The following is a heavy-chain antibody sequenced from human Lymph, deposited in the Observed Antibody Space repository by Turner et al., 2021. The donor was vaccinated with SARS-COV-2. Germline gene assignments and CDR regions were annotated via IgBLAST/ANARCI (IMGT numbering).Heavy chain of an antibody. CDR2: ISYDGSNK. V-gene: IGHV3-30*04. CDR3: AREMGAGSDY. Sequence: VHLVESGGGVVQPGGSVRLSCAASGFTVSSYAMHWVRQAPGKGLEWVALISYDGSNKYYADSVKGRFTISRDNSKNTLYLQMNSLRAEDTAVYYCAREMGAGSDYWGQGTLVTVSS. D-gene: IGHD3-10*01. J-gene: IGHJ4*02. CDR1: GFTVSSYA.